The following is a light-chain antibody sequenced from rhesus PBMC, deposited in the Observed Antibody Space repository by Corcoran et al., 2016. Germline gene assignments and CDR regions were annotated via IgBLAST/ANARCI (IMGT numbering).Light chain of an antibody. J-gene: IGKJ4*01. V-gene: IGKV1-28*03. Sequence: DIQMTQSPSSLSASVGDTVTITCRASQGISSYLNWFQQKPGKAPKRLIYDASSLESGVPSRFSGNGFGTDCTLTISSLQPEDFAAYYCLQHTSYPLTFGGGTKVEIK. CDR1: QGISSY. CDR3: LQHTSYPLT. CDR2: DAS.